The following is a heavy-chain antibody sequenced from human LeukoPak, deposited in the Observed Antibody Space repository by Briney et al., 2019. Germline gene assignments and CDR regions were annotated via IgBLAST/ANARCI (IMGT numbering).Heavy chain of an antibody. CDR2: IYGGSST. Sequence: GGSLRLSCAASGFTVSTNDMTWVRQAPGRGLERVSAIYGGSSTHYADSVKGRFIISRNNSKNTLYLQMNSLRAEDTAVYYCAKDTSTISVSGTCFDSWGQGTLVTVSS. V-gene: IGHV3-53*04. J-gene: IGHJ4*02. CDR3: AKDTSTISVSGTCFDS. CDR1: GFTVSTND. D-gene: IGHD6-19*01.